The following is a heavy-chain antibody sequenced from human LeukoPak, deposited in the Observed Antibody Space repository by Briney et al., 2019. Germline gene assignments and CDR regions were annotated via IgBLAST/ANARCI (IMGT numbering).Heavy chain of an antibody. J-gene: IGHJ1*01. D-gene: IGHD2-15*01. CDR2: INPNSGGT. CDR1: GYTFTGYY. Sequence: ASVKVSCKASGYTFTGYYMHWVRQAPGQGLEWMGWINPNSGGTNYAQKFQGRVTMTRDTSISTAYMELSSLRSEDTAVYYCARGVPVDQYFQHWGQGTLVTVSS. CDR3: ARGVPVDQYFQH. V-gene: IGHV1-2*02.